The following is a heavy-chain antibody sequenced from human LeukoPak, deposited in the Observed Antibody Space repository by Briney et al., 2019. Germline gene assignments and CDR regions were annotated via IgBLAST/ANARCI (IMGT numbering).Heavy chain of an antibody. CDR1: GFTFSSYS. D-gene: IGHD2-15*01. CDR2: ISSSSSYI. J-gene: IGHJ6*02. Sequence: PGGSLRLSCAASGFTFSSYSMNWVRQAPGKGLEWVSSISSSSSYIYYADSVKGRFTISRDNAKNSLYLQMNSLRAEDTAVYYCARDMAVAATGGMDVWGQGTTVTVSS. CDR3: ARDMAVAATGGMDV. V-gene: IGHV3-21*01.